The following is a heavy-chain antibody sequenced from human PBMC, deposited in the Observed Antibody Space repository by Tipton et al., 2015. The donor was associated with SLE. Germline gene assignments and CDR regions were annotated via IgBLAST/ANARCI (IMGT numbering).Heavy chain of an antibody. CDR2: IYSGGSP. J-gene: IGHJ4*02. V-gene: IGHV4-59*11. CDR1: GASISSHY. Sequence: LRLSCTVSGASISSHYWSWIRQSPGKGLEWIGYIYSGGSPNYNPSLKSRVTISVATSKNQFSLRVRSVTAVDTAVYYCARGALVPAMFDSWGQGTLVTVSS. CDR3: ARGALVPAMFDS. D-gene: IGHD3-10*01.